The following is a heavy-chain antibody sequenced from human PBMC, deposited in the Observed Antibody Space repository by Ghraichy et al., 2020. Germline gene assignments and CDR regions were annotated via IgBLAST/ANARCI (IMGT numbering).Heavy chain of an antibody. J-gene: IGHJ4*02. Sequence: GGSLRLSCAASGFTFSSYAMHWVRQAPGKGLEWVAVISYDGSNKYYADSVKGRFTISRDNSKNTLYLQMNSLRAEDTAVYYCARSPSRVATIAFDYWGQGTLVTVSS. CDR3: ARSPSRVATIAFDY. V-gene: IGHV3-30*04. CDR2: ISYDGSNK. CDR1: GFTFSSYA. D-gene: IGHD5-12*01.